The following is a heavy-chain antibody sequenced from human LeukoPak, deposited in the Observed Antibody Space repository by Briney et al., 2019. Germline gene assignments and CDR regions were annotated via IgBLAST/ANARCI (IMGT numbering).Heavy chain of an antibody. CDR3: AGESPFVAVTGRGGWFDP. V-gene: IGHV4-59*01. D-gene: IGHD6-19*01. Sequence: PAETLSLTCTVSGGSISSYYWTWIRQPPGKGLECIGYVYYSGNTNYNASLKSRVTISVDTSKNQFSLTLSSVTAADTAVYYCAGESPFVAVTGRGGWFDPWGQGTLVTVSS. J-gene: IGHJ5*02. CDR2: VYYSGNT. CDR1: GGSISSYY.